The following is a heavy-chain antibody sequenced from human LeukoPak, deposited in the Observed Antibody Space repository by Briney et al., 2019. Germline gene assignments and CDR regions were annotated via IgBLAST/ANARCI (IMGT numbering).Heavy chain of an antibody. CDR2: ISYSGST. Sequence: PSETLSLTCTVSGDSISSYYWSWIRQPPGKGLEWIGYISYSGSTNYTPSLKSRVTFSGDTAKNQFSLKLSSVTAADTAVYYCARDNGRDGTVAFDIWGQGTMVTVSS. J-gene: IGHJ3*02. D-gene: IGHD5-24*01. V-gene: IGHV4-59*01. CDR3: ARDNGRDGTVAFDI. CDR1: GDSISSYY.